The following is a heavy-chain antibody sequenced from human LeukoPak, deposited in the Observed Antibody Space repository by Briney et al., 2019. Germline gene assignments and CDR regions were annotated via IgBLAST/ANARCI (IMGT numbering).Heavy chain of an antibody. J-gene: IGHJ3*02. CDR1: GGTFTSDA. CDR2: IIPIFGTA. CDR3: ARGIVVVPHDAFDI. V-gene: IGHV1-69*06. D-gene: IGHD3-22*01. Sequence: SVKVSCKASGGTFTSDAISWVRQAPGQGLEWMGGIIPIFGTANYAQKFQGRVTITADKSTSTAYMELSSLRSEDTAVYYCARGIVVVPHDAFDIWGQGTMVTVSS.